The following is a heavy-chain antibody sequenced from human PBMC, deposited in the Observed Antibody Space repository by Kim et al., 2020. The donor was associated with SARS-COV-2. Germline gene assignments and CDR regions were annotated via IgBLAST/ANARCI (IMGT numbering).Heavy chain of an antibody. CDR1: GASTSNFY. Sequence: SETLSLTCAVSGASTSNFYWSWIRQPPGKGLEWVGFMHSSGSRNYNPSPESRVTISVYTSKNQFPLGLSSVTDSDTAVYCCGRNLNLDAALDPFDNWGQGTLVTVSS. CDR2: MHSSGSR. V-gene: IGHV4-4*08. CDR3: GRNLNLDAALDPFDN. D-gene: IGHD5-18*01. J-gene: IGHJ4*02.